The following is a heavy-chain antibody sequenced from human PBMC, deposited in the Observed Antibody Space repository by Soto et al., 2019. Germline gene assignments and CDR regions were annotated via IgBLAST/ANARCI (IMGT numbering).Heavy chain of an antibody. CDR3: ARESYGSGSNLKGWFDP. Sequence: SETLSLTCAVSGGSISSGGYSWSWIRQPPGKGLEWIGYIYHSGSTYYNPSLKSRVTISVDRSKNQFSLKLSSVTAEDTAVYYCARESYGSGSNLKGWFDPWGQGTLVTVSS. V-gene: IGHV4-30-2*01. D-gene: IGHD3-10*01. CDR1: GGSISSGGYS. J-gene: IGHJ5*02. CDR2: IYHSGST.